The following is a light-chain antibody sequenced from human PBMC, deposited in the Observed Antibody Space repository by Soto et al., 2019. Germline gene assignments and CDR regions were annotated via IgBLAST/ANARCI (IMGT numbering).Light chain of an antibody. CDR1: QSFAGSS. CDR2: GTS. Sequence: EIVLTQSPGTLPLSPGERATLSCRASQSFAGSSLAWYQQKPGQAPRLLIYGTSTRATGIPDRFSGSGSGTDFTLTISRLQPEDFAVHYCHQYDESPQWAFGQGTKVDIK. J-gene: IGKJ1*01. V-gene: IGKV3-20*01. CDR3: HQYDESPQWA.